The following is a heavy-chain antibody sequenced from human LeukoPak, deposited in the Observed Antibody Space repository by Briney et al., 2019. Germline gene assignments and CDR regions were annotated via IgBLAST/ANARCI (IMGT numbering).Heavy chain of an antibody. J-gene: IGHJ2*01. Sequence: SETLSLTCTVSGGSISSYYWSWIRQPPGEGLEWIGYIYYSGSTNYNPSLKSRVTISVDTSKNQFSLKLSSVTAADTAVYYCARNKDSSGLYWYFDLWGRGTLVTVSS. D-gene: IGHD6-19*01. V-gene: IGHV4-59*01. CDR2: IYYSGST. CDR1: GGSISSYY. CDR3: ARNKDSSGLYWYFDL.